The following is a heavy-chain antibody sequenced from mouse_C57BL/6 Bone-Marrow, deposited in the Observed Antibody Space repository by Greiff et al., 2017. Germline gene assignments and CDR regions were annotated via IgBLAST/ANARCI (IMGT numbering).Heavy chain of an antibody. Sequence: QVHVKQSGAELVRPGTSVKVSCKASGYAFTNYLIEWVKQRPGQGLEWIGVINPGSGGTNYNEKFKGKATLTADKSSSTAYMQLSSLTSEDSAVYFCARSAYGYEYYAMDYWGQGTSVTVSS. CDR1: GYAFTNYL. V-gene: IGHV1-54*01. CDR3: ARSAYGYEYYAMDY. CDR2: INPGSGGT. D-gene: IGHD2-2*01. J-gene: IGHJ4*01.